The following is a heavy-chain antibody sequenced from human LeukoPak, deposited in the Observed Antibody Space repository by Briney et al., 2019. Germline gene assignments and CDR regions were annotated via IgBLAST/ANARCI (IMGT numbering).Heavy chain of an antibody. D-gene: IGHD5-24*01. Sequence: ASVTVSCKASGYTFTSYGISWVRQAPGQGLEWMGWISAYNGNTNYAQKLQGRVTMATDTSTTTAYMELRSLRSDDTAVYYCARDGQHRDGYNYVDYWGQGTLVTVSS. V-gene: IGHV1-18*01. CDR3: ARDGQHRDGYNYVDY. CDR1: GYTFTSYG. CDR2: ISAYNGNT. J-gene: IGHJ4*02.